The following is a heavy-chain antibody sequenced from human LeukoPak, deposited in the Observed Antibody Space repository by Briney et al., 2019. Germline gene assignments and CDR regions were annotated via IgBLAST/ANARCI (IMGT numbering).Heavy chain of an antibody. D-gene: IGHD2-15*01. J-gene: IGHJ4*02. Sequence: GASVKVSCKASGYTFLGYYLHWIRQAPGQGLEWMGWINPNSGGTNYAQKFQGRVTMTRDTSISTAYMELSRLRSDDTAVYYCARGPRGVVVVAVFDYWGQGTLVTVSS. CDR2: INPNSGGT. CDR1: GYTFLGYY. CDR3: ARGPRGVVVVAVFDY. V-gene: IGHV1-2*02.